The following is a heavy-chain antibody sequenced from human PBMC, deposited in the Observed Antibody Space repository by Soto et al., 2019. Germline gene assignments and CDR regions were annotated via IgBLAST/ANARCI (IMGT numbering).Heavy chain of an antibody. V-gene: IGHV3-23*01. J-gene: IGHJ4*02. CDR2: ISGSGGST. CDR1: GFTFSSYA. D-gene: IGHD3-22*01. Sequence: HPGGSLRLSCAASGFTFSSYAMSWVRQAPGKGLEWVSAISGSGGSTYYADSVKGRFTISRDNSKNTLYLQMNSLRAEDTAVYYCAKDLFSRRRYYYDSSGYYDSPHWGQGTLVTVSS. CDR3: AKDLFSRRRYYYDSSGYYDSPH.